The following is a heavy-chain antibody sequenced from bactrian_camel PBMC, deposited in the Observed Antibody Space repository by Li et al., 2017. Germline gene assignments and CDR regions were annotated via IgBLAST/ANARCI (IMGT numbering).Heavy chain of an antibody. CDR2: MSKDGST. CDR1: VPRFTSKTCG. J-gene: IGHJ4*01. Sequence: HVQLVESGGGLVRPGGSLRLSCTVPVPRFTSKTCGLGWYRQAEGMQREWVSSMSKDGSTTYADSVKGRFTISRDKAKDTVYLQKNSLKPEDTGLYSCRTADWCREFVRLGQGTQVTVS. V-gene: IGHV3S53*01. D-gene: IGHD7*01.